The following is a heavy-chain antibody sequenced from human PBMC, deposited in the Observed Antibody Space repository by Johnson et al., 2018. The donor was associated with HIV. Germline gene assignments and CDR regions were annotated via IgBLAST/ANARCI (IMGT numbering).Heavy chain of an antibody. D-gene: IGHD3-16*01. CDR2: LNSDGSRT. Sequence: VQLVESGGGVVQPGGSLRLSCAASGFTFSTYWMNWVRQAPGKGLVWVSRLNSDGSRTDYADSVKGRFTISRDNSKDTLYLQMNSLRPEDTAVYYCARDQDIWGFDAFDIWGQGTMITVSS. J-gene: IGHJ3*02. CDR3: ARDQDIWGFDAFDI. V-gene: IGHV3-74*01. CDR1: GFTFSTYW.